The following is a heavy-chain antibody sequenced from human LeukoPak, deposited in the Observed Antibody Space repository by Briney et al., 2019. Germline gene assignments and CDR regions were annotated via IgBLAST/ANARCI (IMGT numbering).Heavy chain of an antibody. J-gene: IGHJ6*02. CDR3: ARREYYYDSLDV. Sequence: SETLSLTCTVSGGSISSYYWSWIRQPPGQGLEWIGYIYCSGSTNYNPSLKSRVTISVDTSKNQFSLKLSSVTAADTAVYYCARREYYYDSLDVWGQGTTVTVSS. V-gene: IGHV4-59*08. CDR1: GGSISSYY. D-gene: IGHD3-22*01. CDR2: IYCSGST.